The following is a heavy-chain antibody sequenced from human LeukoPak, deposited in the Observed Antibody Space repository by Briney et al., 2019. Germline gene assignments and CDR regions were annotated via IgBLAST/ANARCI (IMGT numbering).Heavy chain of an antibody. CDR1: GSTFSDYH. CDR3: ARGEYSNGYPYRLDS. Sequence: ASVKVSCKASGSTFSDYHINWVRQASGQGPEWMGWINPKSGDASYNQAFQGRVTMTRDTSISTAYMELNRLRSDDTAMYYCARGEYSNGYPYRLDSWGQGTLVTDSS. D-gene: IGHD3-16*01. J-gene: IGHJ4*02. CDR2: INPKSGDA. V-gene: IGHV1-2*02.